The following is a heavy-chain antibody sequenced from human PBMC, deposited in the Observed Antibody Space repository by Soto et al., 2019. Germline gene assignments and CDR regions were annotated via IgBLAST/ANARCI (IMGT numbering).Heavy chain of an antibody. CDR1: GGPFSGYY. CDR2: INHSGNT. V-gene: IGHV4-34*01. Sequence: QVQLQQWGAGLVKPSETLSLTCAVYGGPFSGYYWNWIRQSPGKGLEWIGEINHSGNTNYNPSLKSRVTISVGTSKNQFSLKLSSVTAADTAVYYCARGKTGYFDLWGRGTLVTVSS. J-gene: IGHJ2*01. CDR3: ARGKTGYFDL.